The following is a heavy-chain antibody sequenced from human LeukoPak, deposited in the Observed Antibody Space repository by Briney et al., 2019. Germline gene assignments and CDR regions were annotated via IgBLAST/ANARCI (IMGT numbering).Heavy chain of an antibody. V-gene: IGHV4-39*07. Sequence: SETLSLTCTVSGGSISSSSYYWGWIRQPPGKGLEWIGSIYYSGSTYYNPSLKSRVTISVDTSKNQFSLKLSSVTAADTAVYYCARLCSSTIKGYYYYMDVWGKGTTVTVSS. CDR2: IYYSGST. J-gene: IGHJ6*03. CDR3: ARLCSSTIKGYYYYMDV. CDR1: GGSISSSSYY. D-gene: IGHD2-2*01.